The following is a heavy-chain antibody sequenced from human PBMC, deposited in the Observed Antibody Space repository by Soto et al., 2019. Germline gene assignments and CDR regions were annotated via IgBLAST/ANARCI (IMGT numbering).Heavy chain of an antibody. CDR1: GGSISSSAYY. CDR2: INYSGTT. CDR3: AIYYDILAGEELYYFDN. J-gene: IGHJ4*02. Sequence: QVQLQESGPGQVTPSQTLSLTCTVSGGSISSSAYYWSWIRQSPGRGLEWIGYINYSGTTYYNPSITSPVTISIDTSKNQFSLKLSAVTAADTAVYYCAIYYDILAGEELYYFDNWGQGTLVTVSS. V-gene: IGHV4-31*01. D-gene: IGHD3-9*01.